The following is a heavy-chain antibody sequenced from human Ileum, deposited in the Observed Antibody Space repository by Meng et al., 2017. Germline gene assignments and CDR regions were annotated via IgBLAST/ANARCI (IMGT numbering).Heavy chain of an antibody. V-gene: IGHV1-2*02. D-gene: IGHD6-19*01. J-gene: IGHJ4*02. CDR1: GYTFSDYF. CDR2: IDPRTGDT. CDR3: ARDLAGLGGY. Sequence: QVPLVPAGAEVKKPGASVTVPVKTFGYTFSDYFMYWVRQAPGQGLEWMGWIDPRTGDTRYKQKLQGRVTMTRDTSISTVYMEATNLRDDDTAVYYCARDLAGLGGYWGQGTLVTVSS.